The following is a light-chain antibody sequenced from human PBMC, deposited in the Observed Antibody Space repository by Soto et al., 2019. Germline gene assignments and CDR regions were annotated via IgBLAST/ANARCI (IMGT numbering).Light chain of an antibody. Sequence: AIQMTQSPSSLSASVGDRVTITCRASQDIGNDLGWYQRKPGKAPKLLIYAASSLESGVPSRFSGSGSGTDFTLTISSLQPEDFATYYCLQDYNRPYTFGQGSRLEIK. CDR3: LQDYNRPYT. CDR1: QDIGND. CDR2: AAS. V-gene: IGKV1-6*01. J-gene: IGKJ2*01.